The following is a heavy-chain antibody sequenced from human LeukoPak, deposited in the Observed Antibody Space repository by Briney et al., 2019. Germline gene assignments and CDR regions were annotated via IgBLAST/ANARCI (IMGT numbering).Heavy chain of an antibody. V-gene: IGHV4-59*08. CDR1: GGSISSSC. D-gene: IGHD3-9*01. CDR3: ARQGYDILTGYIDAFDI. CDR2: ISYSGST. Sequence: SETLSLTCTVSGGSISSSCWSWIRQAPGKGLEWIGYISYSGSTNYNPSLKSRVTISINTSKNQFSLKLPSVTAANTAIYYCARQGYDILTGYIDAFDIWGQGTMVTVSS. J-gene: IGHJ3*02.